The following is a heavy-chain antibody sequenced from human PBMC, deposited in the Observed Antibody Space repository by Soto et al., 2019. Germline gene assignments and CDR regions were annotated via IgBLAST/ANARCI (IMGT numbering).Heavy chain of an antibody. CDR1: GLTFSSYS. CDR3: ARAAHDYGDYLDY. D-gene: IGHD4-17*01. Sequence: GGSLRLSCAASGLTFSSYSMNWVRQAPGKGLEWVSYISSSSSTIYYADSVKGRFTISRDNAKNSLYLQMNSLRDEDTAVYYCARAAHDYGDYLDYWGQGTLVTVSS. V-gene: IGHV3-48*02. J-gene: IGHJ4*02. CDR2: ISSSSSTI.